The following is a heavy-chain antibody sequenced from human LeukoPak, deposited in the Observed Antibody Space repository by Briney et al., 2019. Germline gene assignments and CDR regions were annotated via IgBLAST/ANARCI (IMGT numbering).Heavy chain of an antibody. J-gene: IGHJ5*02. Sequence: PGGSLRLSCAASGFTCSTYVMSWVRQAPGKGLEWLSLILHNGDSTYYADSVKGRFTISRDNSKNTLYLQMNSLRAEDTAVYYCARDYTGYFPWGQGTLVIVSS. CDR1: GFTCSTYV. V-gene: IGHV3-23*01. CDR2: ILHNGDST. CDR3: ARDYTGYFP. D-gene: IGHD3-9*01.